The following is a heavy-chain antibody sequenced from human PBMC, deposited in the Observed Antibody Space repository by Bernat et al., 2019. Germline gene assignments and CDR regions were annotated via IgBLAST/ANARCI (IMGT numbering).Heavy chain of an antibody. J-gene: IGHJ4*02. V-gene: IGHV1-46*01. Sequence: QMQLVQSGAEVKKPGASVKVSCKASGYTFTSYYMHWVRQAPGQGLEWMGIINPSGGSTSYAQKFQGRVTMTRDTSTSTVYMELSSLRSEDTAVYYCATRGGDDSSGYPFDYWGQGTLVTVSS. CDR3: ATRGGDDSSGYPFDY. CDR2: INPSGGST. D-gene: IGHD3-22*01. CDR1: GYTFTSYY.